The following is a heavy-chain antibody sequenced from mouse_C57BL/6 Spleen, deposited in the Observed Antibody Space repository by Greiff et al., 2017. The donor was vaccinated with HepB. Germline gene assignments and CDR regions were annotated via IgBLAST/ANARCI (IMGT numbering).Heavy chain of an antibody. CDR3: TRAGIGSSLDY. D-gene: IGHD1-1*01. Sequence: EVMLVESGEGLVKPGGSLKLSCAASGFTFSSYAMSWVRQTPEKRLEWVAYISSGGDYIYYADTVKGRFTISRDNARNTLYLQMSSLKSEDTAMYYCTRAGIGSSLDYWGQGTTLTVSS. J-gene: IGHJ2*01. CDR2: ISSGGDYI. CDR1: GFTFSSYA. V-gene: IGHV5-9-1*02.